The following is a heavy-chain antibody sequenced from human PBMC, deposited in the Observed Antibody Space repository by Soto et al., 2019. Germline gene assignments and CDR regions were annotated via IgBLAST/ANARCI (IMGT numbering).Heavy chain of an antibody. CDR1: GFTVSDNY. Sequence: EVQLVESGGGLIQPGGSLRLSCAASGFTVSDNYMGWVRQAPGKGLEWVSVIYRGDTTYYTNSVKGRFSISRDSSKNTLYLQMNSLRVEDTAVYFCARGAGGVSVAYVSCWGQGTLVTVSS. CDR3: ARGAGGVSVAYVSC. J-gene: IGHJ4*02. CDR2: IYRGDTT. D-gene: IGHD6-19*01. V-gene: IGHV3-53*01.